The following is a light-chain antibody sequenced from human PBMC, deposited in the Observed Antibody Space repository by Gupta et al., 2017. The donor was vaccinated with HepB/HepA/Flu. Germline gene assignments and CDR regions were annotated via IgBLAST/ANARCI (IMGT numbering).Light chain of an antibody. J-gene: IGKJ1*01. CDR2: WAS. V-gene: IGKV4-1*01. CDR3: QQDDSTPWT. CDR1: QSLMYSSKSKNY. Sequence: DIVITQSPDSLTVPLGERATINCKSSQSLMYSSKSKNYLAWYQQKSGQPPKLLIYWASTRESGVPDRFSGSGSATXFTLTIXSLQAEDVAVYFCQQDDSTPWTFGXGTKVEIK.